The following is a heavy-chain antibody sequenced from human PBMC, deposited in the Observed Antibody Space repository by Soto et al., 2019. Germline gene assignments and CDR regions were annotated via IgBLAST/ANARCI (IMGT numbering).Heavy chain of an antibody. CDR1: GFTFRSSP. V-gene: IGHV3-23*01. D-gene: IGHD3-16*01. J-gene: IGHJ4*02. Sequence: GGSLRLSCAVSGFTFRSSPMSWVRRAPGKGLDWVSGINGGDDSKHYAESVRGRFTIIRDNSKNTLLLQMNSLRVEDTAIYYYAKDSHWGIISPTHDYWGQGTQVTVSS. CDR2: INGGDDSK. CDR3: AKDSHWGIISPTHDY.